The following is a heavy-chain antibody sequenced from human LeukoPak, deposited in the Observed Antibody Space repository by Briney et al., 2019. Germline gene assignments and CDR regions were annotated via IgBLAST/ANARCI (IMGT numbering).Heavy chain of an antibody. V-gene: IGHV3-15*05. Sequence: GGSLRLSCAASGFTFIDAWMTWVRQAPGKGLEWVGHIKRRPSGGTTEYAASVKGRFTFSRDDSKNTPYLQMNSLKTEDTAVYYWAKDVPFTGGRAILYWGPGALVTVSS. CDR3: AKDVPFTGGRAILY. D-gene: IGHD3-16*02. CDR1: GFTFIDAW. J-gene: IGHJ4*02. CDR2: IKRRPSGGTT.